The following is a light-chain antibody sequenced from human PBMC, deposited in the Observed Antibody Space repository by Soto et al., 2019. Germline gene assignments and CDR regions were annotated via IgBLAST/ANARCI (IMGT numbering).Light chain of an antibody. V-gene: IGKV3-15*01. Sequence: EIVMTQSPATLSVSPGEGATISCRASQSVSSKLAWYQQKPGQAPRLLIYGASTRATAIPARFSGSGSGTEFTLIISSLQPKDLANYYCHESYRTPHTFGQGTKLETK. J-gene: IGKJ2*01. CDR3: HESYRTPHT. CDR1: QSVSSK. CDR2: GAS.